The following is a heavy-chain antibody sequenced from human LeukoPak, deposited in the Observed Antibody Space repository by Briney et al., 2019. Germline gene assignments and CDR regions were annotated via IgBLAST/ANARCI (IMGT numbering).Heavy chain of an antibody. Sequence: SVKVSCKASGGTLSSYAISWVRQAPGQGLEWMGGIIPIFGTANYAQKFQGRVTITTDESTSTAYMELSSLRSEDTAVYYCAREGRDGYNRDYWGQGTLVTVSS. CDR3: AREGRDGYNRDY. J-gene: IGHJ4*02. CDR2: IIPIFGTA. CDR1: GGTLSSYA. V-gene: IGHV1-69*05. D-gene: IGHD5-24*01.